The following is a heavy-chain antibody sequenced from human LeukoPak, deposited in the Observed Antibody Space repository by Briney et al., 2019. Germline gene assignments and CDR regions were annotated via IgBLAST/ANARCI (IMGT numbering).Heavy chain of an antibody. CDR3: VTSIALAGWGGFDV. CDR1: GDSMNNYY. D-gene: IGHD6-13*01. Sequence: SETLSLTCTVSGDSMNNYYWTWIRQPPGKGLEWIGYIYYSGSTNYNPSLKSRVTISVDTSKNQFSLKLNSVTVADTAVYYCVTSIALAGWGGFDVWGQGRMVTVSS. CDR2: IYYSGST. V-gene: IGHV4-59*12. J-gene: IGHJ3*01.